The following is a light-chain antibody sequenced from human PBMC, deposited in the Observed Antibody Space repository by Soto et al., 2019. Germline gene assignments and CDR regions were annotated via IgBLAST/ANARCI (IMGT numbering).Light chain of an antibody. Sequence: DFQMTQSPSSLSASVGDRVTITCRATQAIKNFLNWYQQKPGRAPKLLISDASPLQRGVPSRLSGSGYGTHFTVAISSLQPEDVGTYYCQQSDNLPLTFGQGTRLDIK. V-gene: IGKV1-33*01. CDR3: QQSDNLPLT. J-gene: IGKJ5*01. CDR1: QAIKNF. CDR2: DAS.